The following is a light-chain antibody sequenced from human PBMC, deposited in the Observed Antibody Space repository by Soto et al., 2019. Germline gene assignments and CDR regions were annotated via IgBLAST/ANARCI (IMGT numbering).Light chain of an antibody. J-gene: IGLJ3*02. CDR2: DNY. CDR3: GTWDGSRRGGGV. V-gene: IGLV1-51*01. CDR1: NANIGSNS. Sequence: QSVLTQPPSVSAAPGQQVTISCSGSNANIGSNSVAWYQQVPGSAPKLLIYDNYHRPSGIPDRFAGSKSGTSATLAITGLQTGDEDDYYCGTWDGSRRGGGVFGGGTKVTVL.